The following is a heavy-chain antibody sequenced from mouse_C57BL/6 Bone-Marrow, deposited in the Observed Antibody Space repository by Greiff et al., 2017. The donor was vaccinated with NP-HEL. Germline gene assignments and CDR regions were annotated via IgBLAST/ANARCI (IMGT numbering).Heavy chain of an antibody. CDR3: AREIYYDYDAWFAY. V-gene: IGHV1-69*01. CDR2: IDPSDSYT. J-gene: IGHJ3*01. Sequence: VQLQQSGAELVMPGASVKLSCKASGYTFTSYWMHWVKQRPGQGLEWIGEIDPSDSYTNYNQKFKGKSTLTVDKSSSTAYMQLSSLTSEDSAVYYCAREIYYDYDAWFAYWGQGTLVTVSA. D-gene: IGHD2-4*01. CDR1: GYTFTSYW.